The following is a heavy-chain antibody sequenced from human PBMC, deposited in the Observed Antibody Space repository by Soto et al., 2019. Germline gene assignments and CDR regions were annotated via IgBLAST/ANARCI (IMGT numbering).Heavy chain of an antibody. CDR1: GFTFSNYA. J-gene: IGHJ6*02. CDR3: ARDPYGMDV. CDR2: ISNDGSNM. Sequence: QVQVVESGGGVVQPGRSLRLSCVASGFTFSNYAMHWVRQAPGKGLEWVAVISNDGSNMYYADSVKGRFTISRDNSKNTVDLQMDSLRAEDTAVYFCARDPYGMDVWGQGTTVTVSS. V-gene: IGHV3-30-3*01.